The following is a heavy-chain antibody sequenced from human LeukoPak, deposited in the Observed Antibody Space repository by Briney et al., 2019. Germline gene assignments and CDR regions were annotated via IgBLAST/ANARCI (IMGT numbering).Heavy chain of an antibody. CDR3: ARQRRSSGWPNDY. CDR2: IYPDDSDT. V-gene: IGHV5-51*01. D-gene: IGHD6-19*01. Sequence: LGESLQISCKGSGYSFTSYWIAWVRQMPGKGLEWMGIIYPDDSDTRYSPSFQGQVTITADNSISTAYLQWSSLKASDNAMYYCARQRRSSGWPNDYWGQGTLVTVSS. CDR1: GYSFTSYW. J-gene: IGHJ4*02.